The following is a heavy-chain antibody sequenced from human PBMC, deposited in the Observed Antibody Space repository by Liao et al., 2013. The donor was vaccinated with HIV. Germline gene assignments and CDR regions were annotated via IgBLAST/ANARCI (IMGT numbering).Heavy chain of an antibody. Sequence: QVQLLESGPGLVRPSQTLSLTCTVSGGSISSGAYYWSWVRQPAGKGLEWIGRIDASGRSTDYNPSLKSRVTFSVDTSKNQFSVKVTSVIAADTAVYYCARAGITGTTNLGDVWGRGTTVTVSS. CDR3: ARAGITGTTNLGDV. D-gene: IGHD1-20*01. V-gene: IGHV4-61*02. J-gene: IGHJ6*04. CDR2: IDASGRST. CDR1: GGSISSGAYY.